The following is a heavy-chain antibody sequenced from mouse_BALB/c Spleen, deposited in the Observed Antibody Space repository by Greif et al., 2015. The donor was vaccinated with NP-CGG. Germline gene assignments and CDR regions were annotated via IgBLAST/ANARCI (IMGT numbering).Heavy chain of an antibody. CDR3: AREGPLGRNYAMDY. CDR2: ISDGGSYT. Sequence: EVQLVESGGGLVKPGGSLKLSCAASGFTFSDYYMYWVRQTPEKRLEWVATISDGGSYTYYPDSVKGRFTISRDNAKNNLYLQMSSLKSEDTAMYYCAREGPLGRNYAMDYWGQGTSVTVSS. J-gene: IGHJ4*01. CDR1: GFTFSDYY. D-gene: IGHD4-1*01. V-gene: IGHV5-4*02.